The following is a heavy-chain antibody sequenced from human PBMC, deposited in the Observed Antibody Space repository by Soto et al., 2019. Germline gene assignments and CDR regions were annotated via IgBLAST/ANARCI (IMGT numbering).Heavy chain of an antibody. Sequence: GGSLRLSCAASGFTFSSYAIIWVRQAPGKGLEWVSTISGGGGDTYHADSVKGRFTISRDNSKNTLYLQMNSLRAEDTALYYCAKGSASSRPYYFDYWGQGTLVTVSS. CDR3: AKGSASSRPYYFDY. D-gene: IGHD6-6*01. J-gene: IGHJ4*02. V-gene: IGHV3-23*01. CDR2: ISGGGGDT. CDR1: GFTFSSYA.